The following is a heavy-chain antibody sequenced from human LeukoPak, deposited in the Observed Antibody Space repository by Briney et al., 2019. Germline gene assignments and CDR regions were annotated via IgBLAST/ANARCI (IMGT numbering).Heavy chain of an antibody. D-gene: IGHD6-19*01. J-gene: IGHJ4*02. CDR1: GDSISNGSYY. CDR2: MYISGST. Sequence: SETLSLTCTVSGDSISNGSYYWSWIRQPAGKGLEFIGRMYISGSTNYNPSLKSRVTISADTSKNQFSLKLSSVTAADTAVYYCARDLSSSGWYGVGIDYWGQGTLVTVSS. V-gene: IGHV4-61*02. CDR3: ARDLSSSGWYGVGIDY.